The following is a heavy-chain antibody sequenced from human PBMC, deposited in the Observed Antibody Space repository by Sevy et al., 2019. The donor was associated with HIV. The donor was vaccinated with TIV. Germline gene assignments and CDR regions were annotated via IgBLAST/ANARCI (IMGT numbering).Heavy chain of an antibody. CDR1: GITFRNAW. V-gene: IGHV3-15*05. D-gene: IGHD3-10*01. CDR3: TTVWYYSSGNYYPD. J-gene: IGHJ4*02. Sequence: GGSLRLSCAASGITFRNAWMSWVRQAPGKGLEWVGRIKSKTDGGTTDYAAPVKGRFIISRDDSKNTLYIQMNSLKTEDTAVYYCTTVWYYSSGNYYPDWGQGTLVTVSS. CDR2: IKSKTDGGTT.